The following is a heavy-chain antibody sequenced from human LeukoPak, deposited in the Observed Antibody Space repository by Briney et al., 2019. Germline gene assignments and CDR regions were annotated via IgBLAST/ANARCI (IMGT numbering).Heavy chain of an antibody. V-gene: IGHV3-7*01. CDR3: AIDVGGSLDY. D-gene: IGHD1-26*01. CDR1: GFTFRTYW. J-gene: IGHJ4*02. Sequence: PGGSLRLSCAASGFTFRTYWMAWVRQAPGKGLEWVANIKGDESARHQADSVKGRFTISRDNAQNSVYLQMSSLRGEDTAVYYCAIDVGGSLDYWGQGTLVTVSS. CDR2: IKGDESAR.